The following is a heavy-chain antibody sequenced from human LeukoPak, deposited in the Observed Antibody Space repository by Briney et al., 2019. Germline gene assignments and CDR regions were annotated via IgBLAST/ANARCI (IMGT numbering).Heavy chain of an antibody. CDR1: GGTFSSYA. D-gene: IGHD3-22*01. Sequence: ASVKVSCKASGGTFSSYAISWVRQVPGQGLEWMGGIIPIFGTANYAQKFQGRVTITADESTSTAYMELSSLRSEDTAVYYCARGGYYYDSSGYYSPEYYYMDVWGKGTTVTISS. CDR2: IIPIFGTA. J-gene: IGHJ6*03. CDR3: ARGGYYYDSSGYYSPEYYYMDV. V-gene: IGHV1-69*13.